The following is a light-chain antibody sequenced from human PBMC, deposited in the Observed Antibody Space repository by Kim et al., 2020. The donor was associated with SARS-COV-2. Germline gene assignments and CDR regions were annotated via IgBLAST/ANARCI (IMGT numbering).Light chain of an antibody. CDR2: AAS. Sequence: ASVGDTVTITCRASQGIRKDLNWYQQKPGKAPKTLIFAASSFQSGVPSRFSGSGSGTEFTLTISSLQPEDFATYYCQQYNSYPWTFGQGTKVDIK. CDR3: QQYNSYPWT. V-gene: IGKV1-17*01. J-gene: IGKJ1*01. CDR1: QGIRKD.